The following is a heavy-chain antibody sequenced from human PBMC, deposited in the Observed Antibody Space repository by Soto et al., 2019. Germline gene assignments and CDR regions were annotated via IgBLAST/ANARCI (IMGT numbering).Heavy chain of an antibody. D-gene: IGHD2-15*01. CDR1: GFTFSSYS. Sequence: EVQLVESGGGLVKPGGSLRLSCAASGFTFSSYSMNWVRQAPGKGLEWVSSISSSSSYIYYAASVKGRFTISRDNAKKSLYLQMNSLRAEDTAVYYCARGLHCSGGSCVFDYWGQGTLVTVSS. J-gene: IGHJ4*02. CDR3: ARGLHCSGGSCVFDY. CDR2: ISSSSSYI. V-gene: IGHV3-21*01.